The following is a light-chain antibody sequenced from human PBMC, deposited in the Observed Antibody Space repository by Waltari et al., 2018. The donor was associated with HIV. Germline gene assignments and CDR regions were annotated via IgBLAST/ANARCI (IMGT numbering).Light chain of an antibody. CDR1: SSNIGHNY. Sequence: QSVLTQPPSVSAAPGQKVTISCSGSSSNIGHNYVSWYQQLPETAPKPVIYDNNKRPSGIPDRFSGSKSGTSATLDITGLQTGDEADYYCGTWDSSLSAGVFGGGTKLTVL. J-gene: IGLJ2*01. CDR3: GTWDSSLSAGV. V-gene: IGLV1-51*01. CDR2: DNN.